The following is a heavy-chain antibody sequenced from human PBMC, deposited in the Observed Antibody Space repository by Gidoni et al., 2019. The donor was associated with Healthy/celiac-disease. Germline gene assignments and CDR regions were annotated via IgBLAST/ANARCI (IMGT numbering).Heavy chain of an antibody. CDR3: AHLYCSGGSCY. CDR1: GYTFTRYY. V-gene: IGHV1-46*03. CDR2: INPSGGST. Sequence: QVQLVQSGAEVKKPGASVKVSCKASGYTFTRYYMHWVRQAPGQGLEWMGIINPSGGSTSYAQKFQGRVTMTRDTSTSTVYMELSSLRSEDTAVYYCAHLYCSGGSCYWGQGTLVTVSS. D-gene: IGHD2-15*01. J-gene: IGHJ4*02.